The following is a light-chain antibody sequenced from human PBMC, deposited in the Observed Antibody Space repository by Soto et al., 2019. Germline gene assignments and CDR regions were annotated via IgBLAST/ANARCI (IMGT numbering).Light chain of an antibody. CDR2: DAS. CDR3: QQYGSSPWT. V-gene: IGKV3-20*01. J-gene: IGKJ1*01. CDR1: QSVSSSY. Sequence: EIVLTQSPGSLSLSPGERATLSCRASQSVSSSYLAWYQQKPGQAPRLLIYDASSRATGIPDRFGGSGSGTDFTLTISRLEPEDFAVYYCQQYGSSPWTFGQGTKVDIK.